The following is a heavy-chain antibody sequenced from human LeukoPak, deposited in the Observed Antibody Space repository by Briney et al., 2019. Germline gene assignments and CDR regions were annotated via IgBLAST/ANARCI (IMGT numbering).Heavy chain of an antibody. Sequence: SETLSLTCTVSGGSISSYYWSWIRQPPGKGLEWIAYIYYSGSTNYNPSLKSRVTISLDTSKNQFSLKLSSVTAADTAVYYCARLGQTHDQEPLNWFDPWGQGTLVTVSS. CDR2: IYYSGST. CDR3: ARLGQTHDQEPLNWFDP. V-gene: IGHV4-59*01. CDR1: GGSISSYY. J-gene: IGHJ5*02. D-gene: IGHD1-14*01.